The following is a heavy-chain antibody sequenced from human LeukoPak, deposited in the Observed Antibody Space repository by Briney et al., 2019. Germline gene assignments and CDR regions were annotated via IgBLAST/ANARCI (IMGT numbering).Heavy chain of an antibody. J-gene: IGHJ5*02. D-gene: IGHD2-15*01. CDR1: GFTVSTNY. CDR3: AKTVVAARSYWFDP. Sequence: GGSLRLSCAASGFTVSTNYISWVRQAPGKGLEWVSVIYSGGDTYYADSVKGRFTISRDNSNNTLYLQMNSLRAEDTAVYYCAKTVVAARSYWFDPWGQGTLVTVSS. V-gene: IGHV3-53*01. CDR2: IYSGGDT.